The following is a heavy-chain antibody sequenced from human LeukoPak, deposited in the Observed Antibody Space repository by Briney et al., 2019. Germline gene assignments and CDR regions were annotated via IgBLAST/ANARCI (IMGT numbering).Heavy chain of an antibody. Sequence: ASETLSLTCTVSGGSFRTAGYYWSWIRQPPGEGLEWIVYISSSGNTFYSPSLKSRITISVDSSKNHFSLKLSSVTAADTAVYYCASSLGELGRGDHNAFDIWGQGTMVTVSS. CDR3: ASSLGELGRGDHNAFDI. CDR2: ISSSGNT. CDR1: GGSFRTAGYY. D-gene: IGHD3-10*01. V-gene: IGHV4-30-4*01. J-gene: IGHJ3*02.